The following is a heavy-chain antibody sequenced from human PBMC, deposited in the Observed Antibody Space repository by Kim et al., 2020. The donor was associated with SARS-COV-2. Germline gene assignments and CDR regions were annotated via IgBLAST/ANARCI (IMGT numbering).Heavy chain of an antibody. V-gene: IGHV3-23*01. CDR2: IRTSGVST. CDR3: AKGRGDTSYYDY. Sequence: GGSLRLSCAASGFTFSSYAMSSVRQAPGKGLEWVSIIRTSGVSTSYADSVRGRFTISRDNSKNTLYLQMDSLRAEDTAVYYCAKGRGDTSYYDYWGQGTLVTVSS. J-gene: IGHJ4*02. D-gene: IGHD7-27*01. CDR1: GFTFSSYA.